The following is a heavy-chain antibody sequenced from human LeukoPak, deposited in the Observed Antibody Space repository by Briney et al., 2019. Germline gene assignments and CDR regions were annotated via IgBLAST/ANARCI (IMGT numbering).Heavy chain of an antibody. CDR3: ARAFQDHDILTGYRTPWYFDY. J-gene: IGHJ4*02. V-gene: IGHV4-31*03. CDR1: GGSISSGGYY. D-gene: IGHD3-9*01. CDR2: IYYSGST. Sequence: SQTLSLTCTVSGGSISSGGYYWSWIRQHPGKGLEWIGYIYYSGSTYYNPSLKSRVTISVDTSKNQFSLKLSSVTAADTAVYYCARAFQDHDILTGYRTPWYFDYWGQGTLVTVSS.